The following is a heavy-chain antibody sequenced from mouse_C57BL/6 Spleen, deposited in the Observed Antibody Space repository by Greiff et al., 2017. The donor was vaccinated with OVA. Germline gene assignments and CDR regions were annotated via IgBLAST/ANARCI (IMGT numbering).Heavy chain of an antibody. D-gene: IGHD1-1*01. CDR3: ARSGYYGSSPGYYFDY. J-gene: IGHJ2*01. CDR2: IYPRSGNT. CDR1: GYTFTSYG. Sequence: QVQLQQSGAELARPGASVKLSCKASGYTFTSYGISWVKQRTGQGLEWIGEIYPRSGNTYYNEKFKGKATLTADKSSSTAYMELRSLTSADSAVYFCARSGYYGSSPGYYFDYWGQGTTLTVSS. V-gene: IGHV1-81*01.